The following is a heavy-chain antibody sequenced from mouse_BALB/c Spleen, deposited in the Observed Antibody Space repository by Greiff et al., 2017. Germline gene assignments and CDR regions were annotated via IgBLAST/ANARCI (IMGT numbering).Heavy chain of an antibody. D-gene: IGHD1-1*01. Sequence: EVQLVESGGGLVQPGGSLKLSCAASGFTFSSYGMSWVRQTPDKRLELVATINSNGGSTYYPDSVKGRFTISRDNAKNTLYLQMSSLKSEDTAMYYCARDHFSYYYGSKDYAMDYWGQGTSVTVSS. CDR2: INSNGGST. CDR3: ARDHFSYYYGSKDYAMDY. J-gene: IGHJ4*01. V-gene: IGHV5-6-3*01. CDR1: GFTFSSYG.